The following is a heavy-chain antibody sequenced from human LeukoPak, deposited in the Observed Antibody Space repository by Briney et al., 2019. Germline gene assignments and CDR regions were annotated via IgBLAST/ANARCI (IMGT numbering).Heavy chain of an antibody. CDR2: IYYSGST. CDR1: GGSISSHY. CDR3: ASIGYSYGPWWFDP. J-gene: IGHJ5*02. D-gene: IGHD5-18*01. V-gene: IGHV4-59*11. Sequence: SETLSLTCTVSGGSISSHYWSWIRQPPGKGLEWIGYIYYSGSTNYNPSLKSRVTISVDTSKNQFSLKLSSVTAADTAVYYCASIGYSYGPWWFDPWGQGTLLTVSS.